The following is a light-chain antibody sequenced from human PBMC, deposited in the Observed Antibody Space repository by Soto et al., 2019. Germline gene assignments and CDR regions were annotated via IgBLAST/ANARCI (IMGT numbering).Light chain of an antibody. J-gene: IGLJ1*01. CDR3: CSYRSSSTYV. CDR1: SSDVGAYNY. Sequence: QSVLTQPASVSGSPGQSITISCTGTSSDVGAYNYVSWYQQHPGKAHKLMIFDVNNRPSGVSNRFSGSKSGNTASLTISGLQAEDEGDYYCCSYRSSSTYVFGTGTKVTVL. V-gene: IGLV2-14*01. CDR2: DVN.